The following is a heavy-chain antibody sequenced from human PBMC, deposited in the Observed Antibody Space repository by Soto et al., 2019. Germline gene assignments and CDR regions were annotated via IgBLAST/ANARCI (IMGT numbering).Heavy chain of an antibody. Sequence: GASVKVSCKASGYTFTSYGISWVRQAPGQGLEWMGWISAYNGNTNYAQKLQGRVTMTTDTSTSTAYMELRSLRSDDTAVYYCARDHYDFWSGYSWWFDPWGQGTLVTASS. CDR3: ARDHYDFWSGYSWWFDP. CDR1: GYTFTSYG. V-gene: IGHV1-18*01. J-gene: IGHJ5*02. CDR2: ISAYNGNT. D-gene: IGHD3-3*01.